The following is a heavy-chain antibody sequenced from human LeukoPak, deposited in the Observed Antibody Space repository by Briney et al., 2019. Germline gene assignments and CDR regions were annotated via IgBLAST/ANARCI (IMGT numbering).Heavy chain of an antibody. CDR1: GFTFSSHA. CDR3: AKGLAVAGHFDY. CDR2: ISGSGGSA. D-gene: IGHD6-19*01. Sequence: GGSLRLSCAASGFTFSSHAMSWVRQAPGKGLEWVSAISGSGGSAYYADSVKGRFTISRDKSKNTLYLQMNSLRAEDTAVYYCAKGLAVAGHFDYWGQGTLVTVSS. V-gene: IGHV3-23*01. J-gene: IGHJ4*02.